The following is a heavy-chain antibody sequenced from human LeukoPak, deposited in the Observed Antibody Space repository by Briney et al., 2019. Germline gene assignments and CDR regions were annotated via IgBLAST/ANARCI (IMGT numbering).Heavy chain of an antibody. CDR3: ARDPSSYYYGMDV. J-gene: IGHJ6*02. V-gene: IGHV4-59*01. CDR1: GGSISSYY. CDR2: IHYSGST. D-gene: IGHD6-6*01. Sequence: PSETLSLTCTVSGGSISSYYWSWIRQPPGKGLEWIGYIHYSGSTNYNPSLESRVTISVDTSKNQFSLKLSSVTAADTAVYFCARDPSSYYYGMDVWGQGTTVTVSS.